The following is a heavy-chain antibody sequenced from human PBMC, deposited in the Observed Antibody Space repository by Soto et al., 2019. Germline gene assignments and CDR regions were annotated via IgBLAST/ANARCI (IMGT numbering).Heavy chain of an antibody. Sequence: EVQLVESGGGLVKPGGSLRLSCAAPGFTFSSYSMNWVRQAPGKGLEWVSSISSSSSYIYYADSVKGRFTISRDNAKNSLYLQMYSLRAEDTAVYHCARIQLGYDAFDIWGQGTMVTVSS. CDR1: GFTFSSYS. J-gene: IGHJ3*02. CDR2: ISSSSSYI. CDR3: ARIQLGYDAFDI. V-gene: IGHV3-21*01. D-gene: IGHD6-6*01.